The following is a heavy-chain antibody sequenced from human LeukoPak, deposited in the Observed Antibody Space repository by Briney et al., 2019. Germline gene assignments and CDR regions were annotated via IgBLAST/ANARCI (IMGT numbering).Heavy chain of an antibody. V-gene: IGHV1-58*01. CDR1: GFTFTSSA. J-gene: IGHJ4*02. D-gene: IGHD2-8*01. CDR2: IVVGSGNT. CDR3: ARDYVDDIPMIKDY. Sequence: ASVKVSCKASGFTFTSSAVQWVRQARGQRLEWIGWIVVGSGNTNYAQKFQERVTITRDTSTSTVYMELSSLRSEDTAVYYCARDYVDDIPMIKDYWGQGTLVTVSS.